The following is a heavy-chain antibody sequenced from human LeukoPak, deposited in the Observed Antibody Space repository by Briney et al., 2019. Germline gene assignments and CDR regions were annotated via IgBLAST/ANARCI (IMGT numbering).Heavy chain of an antibody. Sequence: GSLRLSCAASGFTFSSYSMNWVRQAPGKGLEWVSSISSSSSYLYYADSVKGRFTISRDNAKNSLYLQMNSLRAEDTAVYYCARDPAYYYDSSGYPFDYWGQGTLVTVSS. J-gene: IGHJ4*02. CDR1: GFTFSSYS. V-gene: IGHV3-21*06. CDR3: ARDPAYYYDSSGYPFDY. D-gene: IGHD3-22*01. CDR2: ISSSSSYL.